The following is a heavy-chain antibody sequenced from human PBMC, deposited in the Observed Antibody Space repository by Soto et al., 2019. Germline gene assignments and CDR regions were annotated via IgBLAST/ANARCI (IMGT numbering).Heavy chain of an antibody. Sequence: QVQLVQSGAEVKKPGASVEVSCKASGYTVSSYGISWVRQAPGQGLEWMGRISTYNGGTIYGQKFQDRVTMTTDTSTTTVHMEVRSLRSDDTAIYYCARNEYSGYGVLDYWGQGTLVTVSS. CDR2: ISTYNGGT. CDR1: GYTVSSYG. CDR3: ARNEYSGYGVLDY. V-gene: IGHV1-18*04. J-gene: IGHJ4*02. D-gene: IGHD5-12*01.